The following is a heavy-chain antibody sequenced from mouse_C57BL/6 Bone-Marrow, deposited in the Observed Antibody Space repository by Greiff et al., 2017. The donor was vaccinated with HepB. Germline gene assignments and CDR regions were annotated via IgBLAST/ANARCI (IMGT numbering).Heavy chain of an antibody. Sequence: EVQLKESGAELVRPGASVKLSCTASGFNIKDDYMHWVKQRPEQGLEWIGWIDPENGDTEYASKFQGKATITADTSSNTAYLQLSSLTSEDTAVYYCTTRGYDYGPYYFDYWGQGTTLTVSS. V-gene: IGHV14-4*01. CDR1: GFNIKDDY. CDR3: TTRGYDYGPYYFDY. D-gene: IGHD2-4*01. CDR2: IDPENGDT. J-gene: IGHJ2*01.